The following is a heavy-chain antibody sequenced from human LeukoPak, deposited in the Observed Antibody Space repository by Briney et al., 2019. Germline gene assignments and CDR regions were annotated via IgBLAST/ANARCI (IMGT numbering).Heavy chain of an antibody. CDR2: IKSKRDGGTI. CDR1: GFTFSNAW. CDR3: TTVGSAWNFDY. J-gene: IGHJ4*02. D-gene: IGHD6-25*01. V-gene: IGHV3-15*01. Sequence: GGSLRLSCAASGFTFSNAWMTWVRQAPGKGLEWVGRIKSKRDGGTIDYAAPVKGRFTISRHDSKDTLYLQMNNLKIEDAAVYYCTTVGSAWNFDYWGQGTLVTVSS.